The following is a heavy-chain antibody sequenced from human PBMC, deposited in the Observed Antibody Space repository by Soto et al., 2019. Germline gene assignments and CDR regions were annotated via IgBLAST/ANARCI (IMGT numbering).Heavy chain of an antibody. CDR1: GGTFSSYA. J-gene: IGHJ5*02. CDR2: IIPIFGTA. D-gene: IGHD1-20*01. CDR3: ARRRGGYNRNDVRWFDP. Sequence: QVQLVQSGAEVKKPGSSVKVSCKASGGTFSSYAISWVRQAPGQGLEWMGGIIPIFGTANYAQKFQGRVTITADESTSTAYMELSSLRSEDTAVYYCARRRGGYNRNDVRWFDPWGQGTLVTVSS. V-gene: IGHV1-69*01.